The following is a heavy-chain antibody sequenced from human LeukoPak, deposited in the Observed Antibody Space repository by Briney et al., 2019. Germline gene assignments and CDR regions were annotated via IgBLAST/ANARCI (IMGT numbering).Heavy chain of an antibody. CDR3: ARTVTYYYDSSWFDP. V-gene: IGHV2-26*01. D-gene: IGHD3-22*01. J-gene: IGHJ5*02. CDR1: GFSLSNARMG. Sequence: ESGPTLLNPTAALTLTCTASGFSLSNARMGVSWIRQPPGKALEWLAHIFSNDEKSYSTSLKSRLNISKDTSKSQVVLTMTNMDPVDTATYYCARTVTYYYDSSWFDPWGQGTLVTVS. CDR2: IFSNDEK.